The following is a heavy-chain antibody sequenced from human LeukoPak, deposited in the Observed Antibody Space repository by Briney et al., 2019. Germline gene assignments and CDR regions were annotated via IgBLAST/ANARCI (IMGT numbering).Heavy chain of an antibody. CDR2: IIPSFGIP. D-gene: IGHD3-10*01. J-gene: IGHJ6*02. CDR3: ARDFWGTMVRGASMDV. Sequence: ASVKVSCKASGYTFTRYYVHWVRQAPGQGLEWVGSIIPSFGIPSYAQKFRGRATISADTSTTTAYMDLTSLRSEDTAVYNCARDFWGTMVRGASMDVWGQGTTVTVSS. V-gene: IGHV1-46*01. CDR1: GYTFTRYY.